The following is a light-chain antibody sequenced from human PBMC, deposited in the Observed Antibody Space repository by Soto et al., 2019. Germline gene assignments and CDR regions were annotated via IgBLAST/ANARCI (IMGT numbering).Light chain of an antibody. CDR3: QQRSNWPPYT. J-gene: IGKJ2*01. CDR1: QSVSSY. CDR2: DAS. Sequence: EIVLTQSPATLSLSPGERATLSCRASQSVSSYLAWYQQKPGQAPRLLIYDASNRATGIPARFSGSGSGTDFTLTISSLEPKDFAAYYCQQRSNWPPYTFGQGTKLEIK. V-gene: IGKV3-11*01.